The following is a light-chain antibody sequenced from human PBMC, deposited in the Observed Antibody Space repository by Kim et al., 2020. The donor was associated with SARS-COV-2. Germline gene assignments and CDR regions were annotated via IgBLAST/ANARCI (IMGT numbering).Light chain of an antibody. CDR1: QSVNSN. Sequence: EVVMTQSPATLSVSPGESATLTCRASQSVNSNLAWYQQRPGQGPRLLISGVSTRATGIPARFSGSGSGTEFTLTISSLQSEDFAVYYCQHYNTWPYTFGQGTKLEI. V-gene: IGKV3-15*01. J-gene: IGKJ2*01. CDR2: GVS. CDR3: QHYNTWPYT.